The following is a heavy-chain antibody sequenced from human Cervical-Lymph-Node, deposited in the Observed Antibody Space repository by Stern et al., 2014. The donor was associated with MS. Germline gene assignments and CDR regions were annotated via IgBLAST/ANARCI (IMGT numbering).Heavy chain of an antibody. CDR1: GGAFNTYP. CDR3: ATPVPVTVGAMDV. V-gene: IGHV1-69*01. D-gene: IGHD2-21*02. CDR2: IIPIFGTP. Sequence: QVQLVQSGAEVKKPGSSVKVSCKASGGAFNTYPINWVRQARGRALEWMGGIIPIFGTPNYAQRFKGRVTIGADEATTTAYMELSSLTYEDTAVYYCATPVPVTVGAMDVWGQGTAVTVSS. J-gene: IGHJ6*02.